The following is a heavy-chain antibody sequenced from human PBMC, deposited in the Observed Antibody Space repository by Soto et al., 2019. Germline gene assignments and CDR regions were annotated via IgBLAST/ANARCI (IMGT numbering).Heavy chain of an antibody. Sequence: SVKVSCKASGGTFSSYAISWVRQAPGQGLEWMGGIIPIFGTANYAQKFQGRVTITADESTSTAYMELSSLRSEDTAVYYCARDAYYDSSGSRYGMDVGGQGTTVTVSS. CDR2: IIPIFGTA. V-gene: IGHV1-69*13. CDR3: ARDAYYDSSGSRYGMDV. CDR1: GGTFSSYA. J-gene: IGHJ6*02. D-gene: IGHD3-22*01.